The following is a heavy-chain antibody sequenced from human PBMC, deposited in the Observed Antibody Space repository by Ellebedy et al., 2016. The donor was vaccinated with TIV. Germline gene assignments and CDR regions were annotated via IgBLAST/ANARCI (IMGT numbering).Heavy chain of an antibody. J-gene: IGHJ3*02. V-gene: IGHV3-23*01. CDR1: GLTFSSHA. D-gene: IGHD4-23*01. CDR2: ITESGGNT. CDR3: TRDPVGVGPAFDI. Sequence: GESLKISCAASGLTFSSHAMSWVRQAPGKGLEWVSSITESGGNTDYADSVKGRFTISRANSNNTLYLQMNSLRAEDTAVYYCTRDPVGVGPAFDIWGQGTMVTVSS.